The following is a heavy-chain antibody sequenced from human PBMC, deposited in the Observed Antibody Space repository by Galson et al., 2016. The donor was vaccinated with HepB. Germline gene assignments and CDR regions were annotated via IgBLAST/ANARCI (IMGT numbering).Heavy chain of an antibody. V-gene: IGHV5-51*01. D-gene: IGHD2-21*02. J-gene: IGHJ4*02. CDR3: ARLYCGSDCYIDY. Sequence: QSGAEVKKPGESLKISCKGSGPNFTDYWIGWVRQMPGKGLEWMGIIYPGDSDTSYSPSFQGQVSISADKSVSTAYLHWSSLKASDTAMYYCARLYCGSDCYIDYWGQGTLVTVSS. CDR1: GPNFTDYW. CDR2: IYPGDSDT.